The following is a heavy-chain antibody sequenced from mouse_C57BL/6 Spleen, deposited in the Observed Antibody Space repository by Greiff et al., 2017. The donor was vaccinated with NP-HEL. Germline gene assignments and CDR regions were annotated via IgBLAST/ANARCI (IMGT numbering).Heavy chain of an antibody. V-gene: IGHV2-2*01. CDR1: GFSLTSYG. CDR2: IWSGGST. J-gene: IGHJ4*01. Sequence: VQVVESGPGLVQPSQSLSITCTVSGFSLTSYGVHWVRQSPGKGLEWLGVIWSGGSTDYNAAFISRLSISKDNSKSQVFFKMNSLKADYTAIYYCARVYYDYRMDYWGQGTSVTVSS. CDR3: ARVYYDYRMDY. D-gene: IGHD2-4*01.